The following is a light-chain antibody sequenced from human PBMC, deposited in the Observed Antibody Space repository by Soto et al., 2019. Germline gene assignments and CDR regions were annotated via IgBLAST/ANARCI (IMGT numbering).Light chain of an antibody. CDR3: QTWATGIQV. V-gene: IGLV4-69*01. CDR2: LKSDGSH. CDR1: SGHNTYS. Sequence: QPVLTQSPSASASLGDSVKLTCTLSSGHNTYSIAWHQQQPEKGPRFLMKLKSDGSHNRGDGIPDRFSGSSSGAERYLTISSLQSEDEAYYYCQTWATGIQVFGGGTKLTVL. J-gene: IGLJ2*01.